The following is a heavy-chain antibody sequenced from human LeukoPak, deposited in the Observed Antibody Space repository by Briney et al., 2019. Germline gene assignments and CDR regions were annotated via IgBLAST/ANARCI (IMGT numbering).Heavy chain of an antibody. D-gene: IGHD6-19*01. CDR1: GGSISSYY. J-gene: IGHJ4*02. Sequence: SETLSLTCTVSGGSISSYYWSWIRQPPGKGLEWIGYIYYSGSTNYNPSLKSRVTISVDTSKNQSSLKLSSVTAADTAVYYCASYDKTGYSSGFDYWGQGTLVTVSS. V-gene: IGHV4-59*01. CDR3: ASYDKTGYSSGFDY. CDR2: IYYSGST.